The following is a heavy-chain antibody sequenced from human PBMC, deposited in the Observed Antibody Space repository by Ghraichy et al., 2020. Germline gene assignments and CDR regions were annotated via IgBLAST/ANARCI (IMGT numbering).Heavy chain of an antibody. J-gene: IGHJ6*02. CDR3: ARYREYSSSWLSMDV. V-gene: IGHV1-69*13. CDR1: GGTFSSYA. CDR2: IIPIFGTA. D-gene: IGHD6-13*01. Sequence: SVKVSCKASGGTFSSYAISWVRQAPGQGLEWMGGIIPIFGTANYAQKFQGRVTITADESTSTAYMELSSLRSEDTAVYYCARYREYSSSWLSMDVWDQGTTVTVSS.